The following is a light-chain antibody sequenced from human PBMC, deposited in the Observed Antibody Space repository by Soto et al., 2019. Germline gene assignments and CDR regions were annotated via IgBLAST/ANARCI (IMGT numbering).Light chain of an antibody. J-gene: IGLJ3*02. V-gene: IGLV2-14*01. Sequence: QSALTQPASVSGSPGQSITISCTGTSSDVGGYNYVSWYQQHPGKAPKLMIYEVNNRSSGISHRFSGSKSGNTASLTISGLQSEDEADYYCSSYTGGTTLWVFGGGTKLTVL. CDR3: SSYTGGTTLWV. CDR2: EVN. CDR1: SSDVGGYNY.